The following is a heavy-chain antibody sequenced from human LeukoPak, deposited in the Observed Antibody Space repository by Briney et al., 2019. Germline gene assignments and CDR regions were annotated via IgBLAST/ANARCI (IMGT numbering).Heavy chain of an antibody. CDR2: IYYSGRT. V-gene: IGHV4-39*01. J-gene: IGHJ4*02. CDR3: AGEYSSSAGH. CDR1: GGSISSSNYH. Sequence: SEILSLTCTVPGGSISSSNYHWGWIRQPPGKGLEWIGSIYYSGRTYYKPSLKSRVTISVDTSKSQFSLKLTSVTAADTAVYYCAGEYSSSAGHWGQGTLVTVSS. D-gene: IGHD6-6*01.